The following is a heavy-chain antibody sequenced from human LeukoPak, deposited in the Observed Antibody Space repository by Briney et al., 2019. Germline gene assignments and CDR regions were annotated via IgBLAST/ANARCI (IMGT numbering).Heavy chain of an antibody. D-gene: IGHD4-23*01. CDR1: GYTFTSYA. V-gene: IGHV1-3*01. CDR2: INAGNGNT. CDR3: ARALITVVTGGQYFDY. Sequence: ASVKVSCKASGYTFTSYAMHWVRQAPGQRLEWMGWINAGNGNTKYSQKFQGRVTITRDTSASTAYMELSSLRSEDTAVYYCARALITVVTGGQYFDYWGQGTLVTVSS. J-gene: IGHJ4*02.